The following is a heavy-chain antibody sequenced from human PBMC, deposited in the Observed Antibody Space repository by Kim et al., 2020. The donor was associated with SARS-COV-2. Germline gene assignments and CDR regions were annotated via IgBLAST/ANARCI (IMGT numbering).Heavy chain of an antibody. CDR3: ARGSTGDYYGSGSRPFDY. CDR2: INHSGST. V-gene: IGHV4-34*01. CDR1: GGSFSGYY. D-gene: IGHD3-10*01. J-gene: IGHJ4*02. Sequence: SETLSLTCAVYGGSFSGYYWSWIRQPPGKGLEWIGEINHSGSTNYNPSLTSRVTISVDTSKNQFSLKLSSVTAADTAVYYCARGSTGDYYGSGSRPFDYWGQGTLVTVSS.